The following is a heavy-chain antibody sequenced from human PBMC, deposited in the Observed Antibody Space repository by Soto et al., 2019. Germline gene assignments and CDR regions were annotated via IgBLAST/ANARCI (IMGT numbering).Heavy chain of an antibody. D-gene: IGHD2-15*01. V-gene: IGHV3-30*18. CDR2: ISYDGSNK. J-gene: IGHJ4*02. Sequence: QVQLVESGGGVVQPGRSLRLSCAASGFTFSSYGMHWVRQAPGKGLEWVAVISYDGSNKYYADSVKGRFTISRDNSKNTLYLQMNSLRAEDTAVYYCAKDVGDIVVVVDYWGQGTLVTVSS. CDR3: AKDVGDIVVVVDY. CDR1: GFTFSSYG.